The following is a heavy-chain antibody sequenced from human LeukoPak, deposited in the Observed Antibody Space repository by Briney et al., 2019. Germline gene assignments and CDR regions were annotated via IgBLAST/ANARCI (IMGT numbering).Heavy chain of an antibody. CDR1: GGSFSGYY. CDR3: AVTGIVGAAPGLYYFDY. CDR2: INHSGST. Sequence: PSETLPLTCAVYGGSFSGYYWSWIRQPPGKGLEWIGEINHSGSTNYNPSLKSRVTISVDTSKNQFSLKLSSVTAADTAVYYCAVTGIVGAAPGLYYFDYWGQGTLVTVSS. V-gene: IGHV4-34*01. J-gene: IGHJ4*02. D-gene: IGHD1-26*01.